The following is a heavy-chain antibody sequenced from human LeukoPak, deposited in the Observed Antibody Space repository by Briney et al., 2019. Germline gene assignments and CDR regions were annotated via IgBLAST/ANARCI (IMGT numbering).Heavy chain of an antibody. Sequence: PSDTLSLTCAVHGGSFSGYYWSWIRQPPGKGLEWIGEINHRGSTNYNPSLKSRVTISTDTSKKQFSLKLSSVTAADTAVYYCARVDYSNPSYWGQGTLVTVSS. D-gene: IGHD4-11*01. J-gene: IGHJ4*02. CDR3: ARVDYSNPSY. V-gene: IGHV4-34*01. CDR2: INHRGST. CDR1: GGSFSGYY.